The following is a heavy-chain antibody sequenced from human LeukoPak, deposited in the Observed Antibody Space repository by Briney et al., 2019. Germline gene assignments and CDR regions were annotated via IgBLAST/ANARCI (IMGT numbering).Heavy chain of an antibody. V-gene: IGHV3-23*01. CDR1: GFTFSSYA. CDR3: AKDRGATTGFDY. Sequence: GESLRLSCAASGFTFSSYAMSWVRQAPGKGLEWVSAISGSGGSTYYADSVKGRFTISRDNSKNTLYLQMNSLRAEDTAVYYCAKDRGATTGFDYWGQGTLVTVSS. J-gene: IGHJ4*02. CDR2: ISGSGGST. D-gene: IGHD5-12*01.